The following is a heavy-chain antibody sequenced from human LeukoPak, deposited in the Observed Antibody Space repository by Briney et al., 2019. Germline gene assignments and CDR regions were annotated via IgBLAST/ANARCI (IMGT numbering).Heavy chain of an antibody. Sequence: GGSLRLSCGASGSTFSSYAMNWVRQAPGKGVEWVSAIGSGGGYTDYADCVEGRFTISRDNSKTTLYLQMNSLRAEDTAVYYCAKGFLGGTDQYFDSWGQGTLVTVSS. J-gene: IGHJ4*02. CDR3: AKGFLGGTDQYFDS. CDR1: GSTFSSYA. CDR2: IGSGGGYT. D-gene: IGHD6-19*01. V-gene: IGHV3-23*01.